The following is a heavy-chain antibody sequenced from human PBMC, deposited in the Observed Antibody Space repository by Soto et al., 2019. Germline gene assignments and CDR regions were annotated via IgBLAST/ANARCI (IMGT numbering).Heavy chain of an antibody. CDR3: ARGDCVGGTCYSLSGSFYYYMDA. CDR2: INSDGSVS. V-gene: IGHV3-74*01. CDR1: GFTFSNYW. D-gene: IGHD2-15*01. Sequence: EVKLVESGGGLVQPGGSLRLSCAASGFTFSNYWMYWVRQAPGKGLVWVSRINSDGSVSSYADSVKGRLTISRDNVKNTLSMQMNSLRAEATAVYYCARGDCVGGTCYSLSGSFYYYMDAWGKGTTVTVFS. J-gene: IGHJ6*03.